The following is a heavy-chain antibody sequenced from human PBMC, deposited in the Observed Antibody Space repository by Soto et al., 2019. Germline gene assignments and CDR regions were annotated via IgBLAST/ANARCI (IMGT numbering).Heavy chain of an antibody. Sequence: SETLSLTCTVSGGSVSSGSYYWSWIRQPPGKGLEWIGYIYYSGSTNYNPSLKSRVTISVGTSKNQFSLKLSSVTAADTAVYYCARDGVGAAAPCEYYYYHGLDVWGQGTLVTVSS. CDR1: GGSVSSGSYY. CDR3: ARDGVGAAAPCEYYYYHGLDV. CDR2: IYYSGST. V-gene: IGHV4-61*01. J-gene: IGHJ6*02. D-gene: IGHD6-13*01.